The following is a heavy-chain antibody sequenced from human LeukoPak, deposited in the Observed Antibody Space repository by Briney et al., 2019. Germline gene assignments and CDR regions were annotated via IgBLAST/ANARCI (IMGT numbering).Heavy chain of an antibody. D-gene: IGHD4-17*01. CDR3: AIVTTADGY. CDR2: VNPTHGGT. J-gene: IGHJ4*02. Sequence: ASVKASCKASGYIFTGYYIHWVRQAPGQGLEWMGWVNPTHGGTNFAQKFQGRVTMTRDTSISTAYMELSRLTSDDTAMYYCAIVTTADGYWGQGTPLTVSS. V-gene: IGHV1-2*02. CDR1: GYIFTGYY.